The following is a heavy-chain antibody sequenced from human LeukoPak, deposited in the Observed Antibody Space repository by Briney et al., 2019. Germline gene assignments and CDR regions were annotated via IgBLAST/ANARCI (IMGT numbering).Heavy chain of an antibody. V-gene: IGHV4-59*01. D-gene: IGHD3-22*01. J-gene: IGHJ4*02. CDR1: GGSISSYY. CDR2: IYYSGST. Sequence: PSETLSLTCTVSGGSISSYYWSWIRQPPGKGLEWIGYIYYSGSTNYNPSLKSRVTISVDTSKNQFSLKLSSVTAADTAVYYCAREGGPYYYDSSGSQSFDYWGQGTLVTVSS. CDR3: AREGGPYYYDSSGSQSFDY.